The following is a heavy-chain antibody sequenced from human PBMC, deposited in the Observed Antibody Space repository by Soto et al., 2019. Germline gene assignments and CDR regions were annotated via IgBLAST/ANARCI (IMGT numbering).Heavy chain of an antibody. CDR3: AREYSGYLDY. Sequence: QVQLQESGPGLVKPSETLSLTCTVSGGSISSYYWSWIRQPPGKGLEWIGYIYYSGSTNYNPSLKSRVTISVDTSKNQFSLKLSSVTAVDTAVYYCAREYSGYLDYWGQGTLVTVSS. J-gene: IGHJ4*02. D-gene: IGHD5-12*01. V-gene: IGHV4-59*01. CDR2: IYYSGST. CDR1: GGSISSYY.